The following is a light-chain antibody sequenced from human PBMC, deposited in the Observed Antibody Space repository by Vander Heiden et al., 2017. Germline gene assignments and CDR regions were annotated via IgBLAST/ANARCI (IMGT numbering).Light chain of an antibody. CDR3: QAWDSSTWV. Sequence: SSELTQPPSVSVSPGRTASITCSGDKLGDKYACWYQQKPGQTHVLVIYQDSKRPSGIPERFSGSNSGNTATLTISGTQAMDEADYYCQAWDSSTWVFGGGTKLTVL. V-gene: IGLV3-1*01. CDR1: KLGDKY. J-gene: IGLJ3*02. CDR2: QDS.